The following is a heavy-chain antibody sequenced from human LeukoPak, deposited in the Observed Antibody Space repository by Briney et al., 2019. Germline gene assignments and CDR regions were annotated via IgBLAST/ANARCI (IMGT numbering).Heavy chain of an antibody. D-gene: IGHD4-11*01. V-gene: IGHV4-59*01. CDR1: GGSISSYY. J-gene: IGHJ3*02. CDR2: IYYSGST. CDR3: ARAHGRLDAFDI. Sequence: SETLSLTCTVSGGSISSYYGSWIRQPPGKGLEWIGYIYYSGSTNYNPSLKSRVTISVDTSKNQFSLKLSSVTAADTAVYYCARAHGRLDAFDIWGQGTMVTVSS.